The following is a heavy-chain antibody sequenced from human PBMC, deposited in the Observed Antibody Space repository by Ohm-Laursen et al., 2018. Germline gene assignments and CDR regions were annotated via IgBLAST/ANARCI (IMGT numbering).Heavy chain of an antibody. D-gene: IGHD4-17*01. CDR2: INPNSGGT. V-gene: IGHV1-2*02. CDR3: ARGQAVTMFYFDF. J-gene: IGHJ4*02. CDR1: GYTFSGYY. Sequence: GASVKVSCKASGYTFSGYYIHWVRQAPGQGLEWMGWINPNSGGTGYAQKFQGRVTMTRDTSISTAFVELSGLRSDDTAVYYCARGQAVTMFYFDFWGQGTLVTVSS.